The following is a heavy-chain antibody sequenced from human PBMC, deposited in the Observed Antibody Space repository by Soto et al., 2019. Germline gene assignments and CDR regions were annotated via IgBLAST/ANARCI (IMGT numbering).Heavy chain of an antibody. Sequence: ASVKVSCKASGGTFSSYAISWVRQAPGQGLEWMGGIIPIFGTANYAQKFQGRVTITADESTSTAYMELSSLRSEDAAVYYWASGAWRGGGSWYEGGDDYYDGKDVWGQGTTVTVSS. V-gene: IGHV1-69*13. CDR2: IIPIFGTA. J-gene: IGHJ6*02. D-gene: IGHD6-13*01. CDR3: ASGAWRGGGSWYEGGDDYYDGKDV. CDR1: GGTFSSYA.